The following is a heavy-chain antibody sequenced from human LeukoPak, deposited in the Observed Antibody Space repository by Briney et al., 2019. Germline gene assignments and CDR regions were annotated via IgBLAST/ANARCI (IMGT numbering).Heavy chain of an antibody. D-gene: IGHD6-13*01. CDR3: ARGRAAARIYYFDY. V-gene: IGHV4-61*02. Sequence: SQTLSLTCTVSGGSISSGSYYWSWIRQPPGKGLEWIGRIYTSGSTNYNPSLKSRVTVSVDTSKNQFSLKLSSVTAADTAVYYCARGRAAARIYYFDYWGQGTLVTVSS. CDR2: IYTSGST. CDR1: GGSISSGSYY. J-gene: IGHJ4*02.